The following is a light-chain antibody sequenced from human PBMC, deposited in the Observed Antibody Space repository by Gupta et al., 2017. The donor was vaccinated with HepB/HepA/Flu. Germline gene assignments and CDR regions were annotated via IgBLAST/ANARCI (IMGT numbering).Light chain of an antibody. CDR3: QQRSNWLFT. Sequence: EIVLTQSPATLSLSPGERATLSCRASQSVSSYLAWYQQKPGQAPRLLIYDASNRATGIPARFSGSGPGTDFTLTISSLEPEDFAVYYCQQRSNWLFTFGHGTKVDIK. CDR2: DAS. J-gene: IGKJ3*01. V-gene: IGKV3D-11*02. CDR1: QSVSSY.